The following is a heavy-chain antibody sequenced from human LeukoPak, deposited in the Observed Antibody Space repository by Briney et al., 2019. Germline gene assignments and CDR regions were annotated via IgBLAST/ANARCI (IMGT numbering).Heavy chain of an antibody. CDR1: GFTFRSYA. CDR2: ISYDGSNK. CDR3: ARGYCSSTFCDLDFDY. Sequence: GGSLRLSCAASGFTFRSYAMHWVRQAPGKGLEWVAIISYDGSNKYYADSVRGRFTISRDNSKNTLYLQMNSLRLEDTAVYYCARGYCSSTFCDLDFDYRGQGTLVTVSS. J-gene: IGHJ4*02. D-gene: IGHD2-2*01. V-gene: IGHV3-30*01.